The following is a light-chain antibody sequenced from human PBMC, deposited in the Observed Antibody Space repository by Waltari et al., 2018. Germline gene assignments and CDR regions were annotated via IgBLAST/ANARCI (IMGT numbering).Light chain of an antibody. CDR1: QGISSF. V-gene: IGKV1-9*01. Sequence: IQLTQSPSSLSASVGDRVTITCRASQGISSFLAWYQQKPGKAPKLLIYAALTLQSGVPSRFSGSGSGTDFTLTISSLQPEDFATYYCQHLNGYPTFGQGTRLEIK. CDR2: AAL. CDR3: QHLNGYPT. J-gene: IGKJ5*01.